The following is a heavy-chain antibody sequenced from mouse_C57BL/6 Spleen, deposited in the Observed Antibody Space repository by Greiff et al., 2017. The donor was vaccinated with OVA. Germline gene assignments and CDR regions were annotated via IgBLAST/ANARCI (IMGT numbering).Heavy chain of an antibody. D-gene: IGHD2-4*01. CDR2: INPNNGGT. Sequence: EVKLMESGPELVKPGASVKIPCKASGYTFTDYNMDWVKQSHGKSLEWIGDINPNNGGTIYNQKFKGKATLTVDESSSTAYMELRSLTSEDTAVYYCARKGDDYDLYYFDYWGQGTTLTVSS. CDR3: ARKGDDYDLYYFDY. CDR1: GYTFTDYN. J-gene: IGHJ2*01. V-gene: IGHV1-18*01.